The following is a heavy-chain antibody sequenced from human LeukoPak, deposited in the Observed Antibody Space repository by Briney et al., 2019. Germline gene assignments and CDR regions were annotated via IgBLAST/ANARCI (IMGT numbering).Heavy chain of an antibody. CDR3: ARGYMKWSWFDP. CDR1: GFAVSSKY. J-gene: IGHJ5*02. Sequence: GGSLRLSCAASGFAVSSKYMNWVRQAPGKGLEWVTVIYLDGRADYADSVKGRFTISSDNSKNTVYLQMNSLKDEDTAVYYCARGYMKWSWFDPWGQGTLVTVSS. V-gene: IGHV3-66*01. CDR2: IYLDGRA. D-gene: IGHD1-1*01.